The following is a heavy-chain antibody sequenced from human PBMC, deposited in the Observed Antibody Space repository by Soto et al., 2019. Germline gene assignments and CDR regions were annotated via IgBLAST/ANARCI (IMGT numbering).Heavy chain of an antibody. V-gene: IGHV3-21*01. CDR2: ISPRSDDI. CDR1: GFDLNYYS. D-gene: IGHD5-12*01. CDR3: ARPRGPRGYDLIDY. Sequence: EVQLVESGGDLVRPGGSPRLSCAASGFDLNYYSMNWVRQAPAKGLEWVSSISPRSDDIYYADSVKGRFTISRDNAKNSVYLQMNSLRDEDTAVYYCARPRGPRGYDLIDYWGQGTLVIVSS. J-gene: IGHJ4*02.